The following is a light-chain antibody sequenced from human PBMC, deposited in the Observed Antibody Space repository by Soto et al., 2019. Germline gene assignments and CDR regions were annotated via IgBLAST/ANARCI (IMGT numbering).Light chain of an antibody. CDR2: AAY. CDR3: KQSYSSPPT. V-gene: IGKV1-39*01. Sequence: IQMTQSPSSLSASVEDRVIITCPASQSISNHLNWYQQKPGKAHKLLIFAAYSLQSGVHSRFSGSRSGPDFTLTIRSLQPEDFATYYCKQSYSSPPTFGQGTKVDIK. CDR1: QSISNH. J-gene: IGKJ1*01.